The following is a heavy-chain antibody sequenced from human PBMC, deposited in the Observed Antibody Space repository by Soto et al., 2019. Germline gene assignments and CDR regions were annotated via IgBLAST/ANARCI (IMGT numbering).Heavy chain of an antibody. CDR3: ARVVDTAMVTYYYYYMDV. CDR1: GYTFTSYG. CDR2: ISAYNANT. Sequence: ASVKVSCKASGYTFTSYGISWVRQAPGQGLEWMGWISAYNANTNYAQKLQGRVTMTTDTSTSTAYMELRSLRSDDTAVYYCARVVDTAMVTYYYYYMDVWGKGTTVNVSS. J-gene: IGHJ6*03. D-gene: IGHD5-18*01. V-gene: IGHV1-18*01.